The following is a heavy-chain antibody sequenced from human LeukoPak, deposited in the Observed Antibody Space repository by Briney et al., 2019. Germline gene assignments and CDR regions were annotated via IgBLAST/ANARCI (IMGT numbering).Heavy chain of an antibody. V-gene: IGHV4-34*01. CDR3: ARDLGSYGAFDI. CDR1: GGSFSGYY. CDR2: INHSGST. J-gene: IGHJ3*02. D-gene: IGHD1-26*01. Sequence: SETLSLTCAVYGGSFSGYYWSWIRQPPGKGLEWIGEINHSGSTNYNPSLKSRVTISVDTSKNQFSLKLSSVTAADTAVYYCARDLGSYGAFDIWGQGTMVTVSS.